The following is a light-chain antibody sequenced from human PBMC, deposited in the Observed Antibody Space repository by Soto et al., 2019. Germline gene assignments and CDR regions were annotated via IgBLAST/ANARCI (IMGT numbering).Light chain of an antibody. J-gene: IGLJ3*02. V-gene: IGLV1-40*01. CDR1: SSNSGSNYD. Sequence: QSVLTQPASVSGAPGQTVTISCAGTSSNSGSNYDVHWYQHLPGTAPKLLIFGYTNRPSGVPDRFSGSKSGSSASLAITGLQSEDEAAYYCQSYDSDVSAWVFGGGTKLTVL. CDR2: GYT. CDR3: QSYDSDVSAWV.